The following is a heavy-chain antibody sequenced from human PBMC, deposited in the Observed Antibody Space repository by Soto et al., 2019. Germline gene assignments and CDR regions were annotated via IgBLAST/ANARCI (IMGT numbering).Heavy chain of an antibody. J-gene: IGHJ4*02. V-gene: IGHV3-53*02. CDR2: IYSDGRT. Sequence: DVQLVETGGGLIQPGGSLRLSCAASGFIVSSSYMSWVRQAPGKGLEWVSVIYSDGRTYYADSVKGRFTISRDNSKNTLYLQMNSLSAEDTAVYYCARDSGWYGQCYFDCWGQGTLVTVSS. D-gene: IGHD6-13*01. CDR3: ARDSGWYGQCYFDC. CDR1: GFIVSSSY.